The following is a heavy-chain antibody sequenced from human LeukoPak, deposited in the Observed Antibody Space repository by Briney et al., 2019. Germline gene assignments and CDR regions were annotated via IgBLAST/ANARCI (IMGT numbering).Heavy chain of an antibody. Sequence: GGSLRLSGAASGFTFSSYRMSWVRQAPGKGLEWVANIKQDESEKSYVDSVKGRFTISRDNAKNSLYLRMNSLRAEDTAVYYCARAARIPIFGVVIILGRPFDYWGQGTLVTVSS. D-gene: IGHD3-3*01. CDR2: IKQDESEK. J-gene: IGHJ4*02. CDR1: GFTFSSYR. CDR3: ARAARIPIFGVVIILGRPFDY. V-gene: IGHV3-7*04.